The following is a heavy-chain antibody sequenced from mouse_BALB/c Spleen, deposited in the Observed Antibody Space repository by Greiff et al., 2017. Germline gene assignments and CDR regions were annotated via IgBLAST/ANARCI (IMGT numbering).Heavy chain of an antibody. CDR2: ISSGSSTI. V-gene: IGHV5-17*02. Sequence: EVKLMESGGGLVQPGGSRKLSCAASGFTFSSFGMHWVRQAPEKGLEWVAYISSGSSTIYYADTVKGRFTISRDNPKNTLFLQMTSLRSEDTAMYYCARSGDGSSFYAMDYWGQGTSVTVSS. CDR3: ARSGDGSSFYAMDY. CDR1: GFTFSSFG. D-gene: IGHD2-3*01. J-gene: IGHJ4*01.